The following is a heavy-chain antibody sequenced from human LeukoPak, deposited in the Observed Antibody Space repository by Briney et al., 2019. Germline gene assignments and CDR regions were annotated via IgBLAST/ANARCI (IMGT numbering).Heavy chain of an antibody. V-gene: IGHV1-46*01. J-gene: IGHJ3*02. CDR2: INPSGGST. CDR1: GYTFTSYY. CDR3: ARAQSCSGGSCVDAFDI. Sequence: GASVKVSCKASGYTFTSYYMHWVRQAPGQGLEWMGIINPSGGSTSYAQKFQGRVTMTRDMSTSTVYMELSSLRSEDTAVYYCARAQSCSGGSCVDAFDIWGQGTMVTVSS. D-gene: IGHD2-15*01.